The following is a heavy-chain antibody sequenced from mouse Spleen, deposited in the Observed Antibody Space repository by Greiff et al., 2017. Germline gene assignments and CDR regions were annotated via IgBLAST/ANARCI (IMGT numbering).Heavy chain of an antibody. CDR1: GFSLTNYA. J-gene: IGHJ2*01. D-gene: IGHD4-1*01. CDR3: ARNLHTNWFLFDY. Sequence: QVHVKQSGPGLVAPSQSLSITCTVSGFSLTNYAVHWVRQSPGKGLEWLGVIWSDGSTDYNAAFISRLSISKDNSKSQVFFKMNSLQADDTAIYYCARNLHTNWFLFDYWGQGTTLTVSS. CDR2: IWSDGST. V-gene: IGHV2-4-1*01.